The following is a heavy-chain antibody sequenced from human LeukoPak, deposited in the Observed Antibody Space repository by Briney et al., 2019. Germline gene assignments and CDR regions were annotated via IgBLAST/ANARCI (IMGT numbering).Heavy chain of an antibody. CDR2: ISYDGNTK. J-gene: IGHJ6*02. V-gene: IGHV3-30*04. Sequence: GGSLRLSFTASGFIFNNHVTQWVRQAPGKGLEWVAVISYDGNTKNDADSVKGRFTISRDNSKNSVFLEMSSLRAEATAVYFCARRTAPGWNHRVMDVWSRGTTVTV. CDR1: GFIFNNHV. CDR3: ARRTAPGWNHRVMDV. D-gene: IGHD1-14*01.